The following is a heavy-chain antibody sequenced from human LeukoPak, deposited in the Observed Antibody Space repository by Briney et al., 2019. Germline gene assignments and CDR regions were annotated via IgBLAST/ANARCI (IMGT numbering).Heavy chain of an antibody. Sequence: SETLSLTCTVSGGSIRSSTYHWAWIRQSPGKGLEWIGSIFYLGNTYYNPSLKSRVTISVDTSKNQFSLKLSSVTAADTAVYYCARDSQQWLGYNWFDPWGQGTLVTVSS. CDR2: IFYLGNT. CDR1: GGSIRSSTYH. D-gene: IGHD6-19*01. CDR3: ARDSQQWLGYNWFDP. J-gene: IGHJ5*02. V-gene: IGHV4-39*07.